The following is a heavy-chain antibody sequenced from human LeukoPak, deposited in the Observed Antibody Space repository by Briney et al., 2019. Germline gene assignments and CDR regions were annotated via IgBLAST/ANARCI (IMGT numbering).Heavy chain of an antibody. D-gene: IGHD5-12*01. V-gene: IGHV3-21*01. J-gene: IGHJ4*02. CDR2: ISTSGDYI. Sequence: PGGSLRPSCAASGFTFSSHSMNWVRQAPGKGLEWVSSISTSGDYIYYADSVKGRFTISRDNAKNSLYLQMNSLRAEDTAVYYCARGLYSGYDWGQGTLVTVSS. CDR3: ARGLYSGYD. CDR1: GFTFSSHS.